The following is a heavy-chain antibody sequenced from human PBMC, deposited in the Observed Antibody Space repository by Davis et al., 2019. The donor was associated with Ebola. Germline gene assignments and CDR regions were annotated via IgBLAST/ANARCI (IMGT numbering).Heavy chain of an antibody. D-gene: IGHD6-6*01. CDR1: GYTFTSYY. V-gene: IGHV1-8*02. Sequence: AASVKVSCKASGYTFTSYYMHWVRQAPGQGLEWMGWINPNSGNTGYAQKFQGRVTMTRNTSISTAYMELSSLRSEDTAVYYCARPDLYSSSSDYYYYYGMDVWGQGTTVTVSS. CDR3: ARPDLYSSSSDYYYYYGMDV. J-gene: IGHJ6*02. CDR2: INPNSGNT.